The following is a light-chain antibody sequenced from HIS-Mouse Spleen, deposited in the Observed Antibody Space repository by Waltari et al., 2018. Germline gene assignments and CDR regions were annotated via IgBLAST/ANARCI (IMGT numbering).Light chain of an antibody. CDR2: DVS. Sequence: QSALTQPASVSGSPGQSITISCPGTSSAVGGYNYVSWYQQHPGKAPKLMLYDVSNRPSGVSNRFSGSKSGNTASLTISGLQAEDEADYYCSSYTSSSTEVFGGGTKLTVL. J-gene: IGLJ2*01. V-gene: IGLV2-14*03. CDR3: SSYTSSSTEV. CDR1: SSAVGGYNY.